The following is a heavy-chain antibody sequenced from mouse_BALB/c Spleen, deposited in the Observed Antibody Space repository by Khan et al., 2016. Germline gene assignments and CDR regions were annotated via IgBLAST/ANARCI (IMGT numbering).Heavy chain of an antibody. V-gene: IGHV14-4*02. CDR2: IDPENGDT. D-gene: IGHD1-1*01. Sequence: EVQLQESGAELVRSGASVKLSCTASGFNIKDYYMHWVKQRPEQGLEWIGWIDPENGDTEYVPKFQGKATLTADTSSNTAYLQLSSLTSEDTAVDYCKVITVVAHFDVWGAGTTVTVSS. CDR1: GFNIKDYY. CDR3: KVITVVAHFDV. J-gene: IGHJ1*01.